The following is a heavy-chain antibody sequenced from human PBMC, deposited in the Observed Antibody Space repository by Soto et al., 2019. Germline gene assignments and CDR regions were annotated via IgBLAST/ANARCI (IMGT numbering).Heavy chain of an antibody. CDR3: ARRGSGSYHDY. CDR1: GGSISSSSYY. D-gene: IGHD3-10*01. CDR2: IYYSGST. Sequence: QLQLQESGPGLVKPSETLSLTCTVSGGSISSSSYYWGWIRQPPGKGLEWIGSIYYSGSTYYNPSLKXRXPXSLXTSKNRFSLKLSSVTAADTAVYYCARRGSGSYHDYWGQGTLVTVSS. J-gene: IGHJ4*02. V-gene: IGHV4-39*01.